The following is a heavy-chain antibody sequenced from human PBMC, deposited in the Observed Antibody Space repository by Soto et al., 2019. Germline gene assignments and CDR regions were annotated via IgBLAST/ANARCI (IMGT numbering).Heavy chain of an antibody. Sequence: QVQLEQSGAEVKKPGASVKVSCKTSGYTFTSYTLHWVRQAPGQGLEWVGWINAGNGREKYSQRFQDRVSLSTDKPATTPYRELRTLRSEDRAVYFCARGGGWVGEASFDSWGQGTLVTVSS. CDR3: ARGGGWVGEASFDS. V-gene: IGHV1-3*01. CDR1: GYTFTSYT. J-gene: IGHJ4*02. CDR2: INAGNGRE. D-gene: IGHD3-10*01.